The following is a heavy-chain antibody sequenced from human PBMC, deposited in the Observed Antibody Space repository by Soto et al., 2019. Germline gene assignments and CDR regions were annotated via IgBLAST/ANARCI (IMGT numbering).Heavy chain of an antibody. V-gene: IGHV3-48*01. Sequence: EVQLVESGGGLVQPGGSLRLSCAASGFTFSCYSMNWVRQAPGKGLEWVSYISSSSSTIYYADSVKGRFTISRDNAKNSLYLQMNILRAEDTAVYYCAGELLVPAAMVLDYWGQGTLVTVSS. J-gene: IGHJ4*02. CDR1: GFTFSCYS. CDR2: ISSSSSTI. D-gene: IGHD2-2*01. CDR3: AGELLVPAAMVLDY.